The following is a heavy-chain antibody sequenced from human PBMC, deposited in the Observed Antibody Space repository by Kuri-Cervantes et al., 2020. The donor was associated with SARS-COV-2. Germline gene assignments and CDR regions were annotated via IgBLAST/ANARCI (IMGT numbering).Heavy chain of an antibody. Sequence: GESLKISCAVSGFTFSSYSMNWVRQAPGKGLEWVSYISSSSSTIYYADSVKGRFTISRDNAKNSLYLQMNSLRAEDTAVYYCAKAMGYCTGGVCYTYYYYYMDVWGKGTTVTVSS. CDR1: GFTFSSYS. V-gene: IGHV3-48*01. D-gene: IGHD2-8*02. CDR3: AKAMGYCTGGVCYTYYYYYMDV. CDR2: ISSSSSTI. J-gene: IGHJ6*03.